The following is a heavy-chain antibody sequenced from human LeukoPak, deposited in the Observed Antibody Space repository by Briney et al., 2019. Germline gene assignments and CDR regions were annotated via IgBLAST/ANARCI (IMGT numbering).Heavy chain of an antibody. Sequence: PSETLSLTCTVSGGSISSYYWSWIRQPPGKGLEWIGYIYYSGSTNYNPSLKSRVTISVDTSKNQFSLKLSSVTAADTAVYYCARGLLRFGEYGYFDYWGQGTLVTVSS. CDR2: IYYSGST. J-gene: IGHJ4*02. CDR1: GGSISSYY. V-gene: IGHV4-59*08. D-gene: IGHD3-10*01. CDR3: ARGLLRFGEYGYFDY.